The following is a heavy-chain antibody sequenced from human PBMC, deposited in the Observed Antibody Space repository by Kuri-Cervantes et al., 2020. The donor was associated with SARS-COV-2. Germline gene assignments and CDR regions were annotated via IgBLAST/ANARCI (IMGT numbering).Heavy chain of an antibody. D-gene: IGHD1-1*01. J-gene: IGHJ4*02. CDR3: ARARNGKYLNEPDY. CDR2: IIPIFGTA. CDR1: GGTFSSYA. Sequence: SVKVSCKASGGTFSSYAISWVRQAPGQGREWMGGIIPIFGTANYAEKFQGRVTITANESTSTAYMELSSLRSEEPAVYCCARARNGKYLNEPDYWGQGTLVTVSS. V-gene: IGHV1-69*13.